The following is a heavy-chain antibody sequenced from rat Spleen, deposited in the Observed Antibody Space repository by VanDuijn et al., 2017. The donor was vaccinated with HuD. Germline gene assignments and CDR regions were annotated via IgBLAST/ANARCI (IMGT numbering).Heavy chain of an antibody. CDR1: GFTFSDYY. D-gene: IGHD1-2*01. J-gene: IGHJ2*01. CDR2: ISYDGSST. V-gene: IGHV5-29*01. Sequence: EVQLVESDGGLVQPGRSLKLSCAASGFTFSDYYMAWVRQAPTKGLEWVATISYDGSSTYYRDSVKGRFTISRDNAKSTLYLQMDSLRSEDTATYYCARQSFITIAPTSLFDYWGQGVMVTVSS. CDR3: ARQSFITIAPTSLFDY.